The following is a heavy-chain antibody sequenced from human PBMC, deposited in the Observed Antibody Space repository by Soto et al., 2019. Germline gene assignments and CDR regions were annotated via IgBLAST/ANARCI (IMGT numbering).Heavy chain of an antibody. Sequence: KESGPTLVKPTQTLTLTCTFSGFSLSTSGVGVGWIRQPPGKALEWLRLIYWDDDKRYSPSLKSRLTITKDTSKNQVVLTMTNMDPVDTATYYCARITSPYDAFDIWGQGTMVTVSS. CDR3: ARITSPYDAFDI. D-gene: IGHD2-2*01. V-gene: IGHV2-5*02. CDR1: GFSLSTSGVG. J-gene: IGHJ3*02. CDR2: IYWDDDK.